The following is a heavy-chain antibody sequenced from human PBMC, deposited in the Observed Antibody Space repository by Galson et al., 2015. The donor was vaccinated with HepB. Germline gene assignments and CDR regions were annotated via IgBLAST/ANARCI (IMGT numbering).Heavy chain of an antibody. V-gene: IGHV3-64D*06. CDR1: GFTFSSYA. CDR3: AKEGIFFGVVKYYFDY. J-gene: IGHJ4*02. CDR2: ISSNGGST. Sequence: SLRLSCAASGFTFSSYAMHWVRQAPGKGLEYVSAISSNGGSTYYADSVKGRFTISRDNSKNTLYLQMSSLRAEDTAVYYCAKEGIFFGVVKYYFDYWGQGTLVTVSS. D-gene: IGHD3-3*01.